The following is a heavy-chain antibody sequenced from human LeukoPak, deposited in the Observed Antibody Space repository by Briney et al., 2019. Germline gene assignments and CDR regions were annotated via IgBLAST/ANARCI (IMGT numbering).Heavy chain of an antibody. Sequence: GGSLRLSCTASGFNFSSYAMGWVRQAPGKGLEWFSIITSTGGSTYNADSVKGRFTISRDNSKNTLSLQMTSLRAADTAVYYCAKAHIGSGSVYYFDYWGQGTLVTVSS. CDR2: ITSTGGST. CDR3: AKAHIGSGSVYYFDY. CDR1: GFNFSSYA. J-gene: IGHJ4*02. V-gene: IGHV3-23*01. D-gene: IGHD3-10*01.